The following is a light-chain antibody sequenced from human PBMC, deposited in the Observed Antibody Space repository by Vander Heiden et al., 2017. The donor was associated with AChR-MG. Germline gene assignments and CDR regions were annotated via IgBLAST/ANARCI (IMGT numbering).Light chain of an antibody. CDR1: EPVSSH. CDR2: DAS. V-gene: IGKV1-39*01. J-gene: IGKJ1*01. Sequence: DVLLIPPPSSLPASIGDTVTITCRATEPVSSHLNWYQQKAGKSPTLLIYDASSWHSGAPSRFSGSGSGTVFTLTISGLQRDDFATYHCQQSLNSPWTFGPGTKVELK. CDR3: QQSLNSPWT.